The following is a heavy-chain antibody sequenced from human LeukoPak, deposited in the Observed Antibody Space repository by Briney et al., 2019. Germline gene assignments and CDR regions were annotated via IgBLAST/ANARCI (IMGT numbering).Heavy chain of an antibody. J-gene: IGHJ4*02. CDR1: GVSITNYY. D-gene: IGHD1-26*01. CDR2: MYISGST. V-gene: IGHV4-4*07. Sequence: SETLSLTCTVSGVSITNYYWAWIRQSAGKGLEWIGRMYISGSTNYNPSLKSRVSISIDKTNNQFSLKLRSVTAADTAVYYCARDYLVGAPLDSWGQGTLVTVSS. CDR3: ARDYLVGAPLDS.